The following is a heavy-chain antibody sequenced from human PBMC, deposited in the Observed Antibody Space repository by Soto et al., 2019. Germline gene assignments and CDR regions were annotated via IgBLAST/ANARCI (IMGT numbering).Heavy chain of an antibody. J-gene: IGHJ4*02. CDR3: ARDLVTTLEFVWDY. Sequence: GASVKVSCKASGYTFTSYDINWVRQATGQGLEWMGWINPNSGNTDYAQKFQGWVTMTRDTSISTAYMELSRLRSDDTAVYYCARDLVTTLEFVWDYWGQGTLVTVSS. D-gene: IGHD4-17*01. V-gene: IGHV1-8*01. CDR2: INPNSGNT. CDR1: GYTFTSYD.